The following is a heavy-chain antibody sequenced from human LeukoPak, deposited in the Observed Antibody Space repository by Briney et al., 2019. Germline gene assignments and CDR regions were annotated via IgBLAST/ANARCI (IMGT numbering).Heavy chain of an antibody. Sequence: ASVKVSCKASGYTFTGYYMHWVRQAPGQRLEWMGWINAGNGNTKYSQKFQGRVTITRDTSASTAYMELSSLRSEDTAVYYCARRGYSKNWFDPWGQGTLVTVSS. D-gene: IGHD5-18*01. CDR2: INAGNGNT. V-gene: IGHV1-3*01. CDR3: ARRGYSKNWFDP. CDR1: GYTFTGYY. J-gene: IGHJ5*02.